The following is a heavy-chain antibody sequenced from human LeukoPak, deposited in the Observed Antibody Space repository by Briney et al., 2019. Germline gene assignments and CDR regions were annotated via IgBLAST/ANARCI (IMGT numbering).Heavy chain of an antibody. Sequence: ASVKVSCKASGYTFTSYGISSVRQAPGQGLEWMGWISAYNGNTNYAQKLQGGVTMTTDTSTSTAYMELRSLRSDDTAVYYCAISYCTNGVCYSHDYWGQGTLVTVSS. CDR3: AISYCTNGVCYSHDY. V-gene: IGHV1-18*01. J-gene: IGHJ4*02. D-gene: IGHD2-8*01. CDR2: ISAYNGNT. CDR1: GYTFTSYG.